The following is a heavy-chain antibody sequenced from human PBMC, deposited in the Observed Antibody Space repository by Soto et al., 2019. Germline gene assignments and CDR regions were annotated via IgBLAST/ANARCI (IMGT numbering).Heavy chain of an antibody. CDR2: IKQDGSEK. CDR1: GFTFSSYW. D-gene: IGHD5-12*01. Sequence: PGGSLRLSCAASGFTFSSYWMSWVRQAPGKGLEWVANIKQDGSEKYYVDSVKGRFTISRDNAKNSLYLQMNSLRAEDTAVYYCARGLRDGYNFFDYWGQGTLVTVSS. J-gene: IGHJ4*02. CDR3: ARGLRDGYNFFDY. V-gene: IGHV3-7*05.